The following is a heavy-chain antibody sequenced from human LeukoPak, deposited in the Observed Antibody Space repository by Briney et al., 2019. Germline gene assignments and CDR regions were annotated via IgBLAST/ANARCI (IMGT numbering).Heavy chain of an antibody. CDR3: AREGGGMSTVTWGWFDP. Sequence: ASVKVSCKASGYTFTTFYMHWVRQAPGQGLEWMGIINPSDGSTNYAQKFQGRVTMTRDTSTSTVYMELSSLRSEDTAVYYCAREGGGMSTVTWGWFDPWGQGPWSPSPQ. CDR1: GYTFTTFY. J-gene: IGHJ5*02. D-gene: IGHD3-16*01. CDR2: INPSDGST. V-gene: IGHV1-46*01.